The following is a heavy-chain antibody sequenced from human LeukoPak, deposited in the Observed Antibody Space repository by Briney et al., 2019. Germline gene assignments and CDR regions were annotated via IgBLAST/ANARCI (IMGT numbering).Heavy chain of an antibody. J-gene: IGHJ6*03. CDR1: GYSISSGYY. V-gene: IGHV4-38-2*01. Sequence: PSETLSLTCAVSGYSISSGYYWGWIRQPPGKGRGWIGSIYHSGSTYYNPSLKSRVTISVDTSKNQFSLKRSSVTAADTAVYYCARGLTYYDFWSGHHPGSYYMDVWGKGTTVTVSS. CDR3: ARGLTYYDFWSGHHPGSYYMDV. CDR2: IYHSGST. D-gene: IGHD3-3*01.